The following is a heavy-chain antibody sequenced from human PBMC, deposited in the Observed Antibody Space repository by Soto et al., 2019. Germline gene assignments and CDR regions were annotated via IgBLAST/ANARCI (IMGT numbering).Heavy chain of an antibody. CDR1: GYSFTSYW. V-gene: IGHV5-10-1*01. CDR3: ASLYYDILTGYLATATNADY. CDR2: IDPSDSYT. D-gene: IGHD3-9*01. J-gene: IGHJ4*02. Sequence: GESLKISCKGSGYSFTSYWISWVRQMPGKGLEWMGRIDPSDSYTNYSPSFQGHVTISADKSISTAYLQWSSLKASDTAMYYCASLYYDILTGYLATATNADYWGQGTLVTVSS.